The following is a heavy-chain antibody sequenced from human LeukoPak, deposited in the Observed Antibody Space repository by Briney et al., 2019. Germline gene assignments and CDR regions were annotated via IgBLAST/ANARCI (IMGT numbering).Heavy chain of an antibody. CDR2: INHSGST. V-gene: IGHV4-34*01. CDR3: ARGEELYWWQLGY. Sequence: PSETLSLTCAVYGGSFSGYYWSWIRQPPGKGLEWIGEINHSGSTNYNPSLESRVTISVDTSKNQLSLKLSSVTAADTAVYYCARGEELYWWQLGYWGQGTLVTVSS. CDR1: GGSFSGYY. J-gene: IGHJ4*02. D-gene: IGHD2-8*02.